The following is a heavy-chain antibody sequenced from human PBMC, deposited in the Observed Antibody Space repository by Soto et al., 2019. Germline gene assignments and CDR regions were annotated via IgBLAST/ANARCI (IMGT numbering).Heavy chain of an antibody. D-gene: IGHD6-13*01. Sequence: PSETLSLTCTVYGGSFSGYYWSWIRQPPGKGLEWIGEINHSGSTNYNPSLKSRVTISVDTSKNQFSLNLTSVTAADTAVYYCARDGGEQGSSCDAKWFDYWGQGTLVTVSS. CDR2: INHSGST. J-gene: IGHJ5*01. CDR3: ARDGGEQGSSCDAKWFDY. V-gene: IGHV4-34*01. CDR1: GGSFSGYY.